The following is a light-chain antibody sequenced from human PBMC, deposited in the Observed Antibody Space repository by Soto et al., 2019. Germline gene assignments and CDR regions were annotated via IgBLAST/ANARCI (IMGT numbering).Light chain of an antibody. CDR1: QSLVYSDGDTY. CDR2: KVS. Sequence: DVVVTQSPLSLSVTLGQPASISCRSSQSLVYSDGDTYLSWFQQRPGQSPRRQNYKVSNRDSGDPHRFSGRGSGADFTRKTSRVEADDVGLYYCMHGTQWPWTFGQGTKVGIK. CDR3: MHGTQWPWT. V-gene: IGKV2-30*01. J-gene: IGKJ1*01.